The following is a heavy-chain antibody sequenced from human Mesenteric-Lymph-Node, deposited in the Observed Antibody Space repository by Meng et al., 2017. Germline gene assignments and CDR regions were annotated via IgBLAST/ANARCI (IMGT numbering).Heavy chain of an antibody. CDR2: ISWNSGSI. D-gene: IGHD6-13*01. J-gene: IGHJ1*01. CDR1: GFTFHEYA. V-gene: IGHV3-9*01. Sequence: SLKISCTASGFTFHEYAMHWVRQAPGKGLEWVSGISWNSGSIDYADSVKGRFTVSRDNAKNSLYLEMNSLRDEDTALYYCAKGHIAAAGIEYFQHWGQGTLVTVSS. CDR3: AKGHIAAAGIEYFQH.